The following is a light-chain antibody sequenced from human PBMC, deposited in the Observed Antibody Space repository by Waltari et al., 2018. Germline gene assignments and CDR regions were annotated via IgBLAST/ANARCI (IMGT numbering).Light chain of an antibody. V-gene: IGKV1-5*01. Sequence: IQVIQSPSTLSASVGDTVTISCRVSHRINIWLAWYQQKPGKAPKLLIKKASTLEDGVPSRFSGSGSGTEFTLTIKSLQPDDFGTYLCQQFDTDVTFGQGTKVEI. J-gene: IGKJ2*01. CDR1: HRINIW. CDR2: KAS. CDR3: QQFDTDVT.